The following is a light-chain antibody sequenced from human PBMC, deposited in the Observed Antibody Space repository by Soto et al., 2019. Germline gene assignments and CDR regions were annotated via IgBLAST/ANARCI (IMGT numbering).Light chain of an antibody. CDR2: DVS. CDR3: SSYTSSSTLV. J-gene: IGLJ1*01. CDR1: SSDVGGYNY. V-gene: IGLV2-14*01. Sequence: QSALTQPASVSGSPGQSTTISCTGTSSDVGGYNYVSWYQQHPGKAPKLMIYDVSNRPSGVSNRFSGSKSGNTASLTISGLHAEDEADYYCSSYTSSSTLVFGTRTKLTVL.